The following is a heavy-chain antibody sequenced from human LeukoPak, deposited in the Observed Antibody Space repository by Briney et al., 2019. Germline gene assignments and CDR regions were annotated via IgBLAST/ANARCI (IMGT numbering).Heavy chain of an antibody. Sequence: SETLSLTCTVSGGSISSSSYYWGWIRQPPGKGLEWIGGFYYTGSTYYNPSLKSRVTISVDTSKNQFSLKLSSVTAADTAVYYCARPVPSRLGWFDPWGQGTLVTVSS. CDR2: FYYTGST. CDR1: GGSISSSSYY. CDR3: ARPVPSRLGWFDP. D-gene: IGHD1-1*01. J-gene: IGHJ5*02. V-gene: IGHV4-39*01.